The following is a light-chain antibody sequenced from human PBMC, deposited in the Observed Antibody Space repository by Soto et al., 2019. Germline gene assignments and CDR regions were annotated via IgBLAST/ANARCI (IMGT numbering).Light chain of an antibody. CDR3: SSYTSSSTLYV. V-gene: IGLV2-14*01. Sequence: QSVLTQPASVSGSPGQSITVSCTGTSSDVGGYNYVSWYQQHLGKAPKLMIYDVSNRPSGVSNCFSGSKSGNTASLTISGLQAEDEADYYCSSYTSSSTLYVFGTGTKVTVL. CDR1: SSDVGGYNY. CDR2: DVS. J-gene: IGLJ1*01.